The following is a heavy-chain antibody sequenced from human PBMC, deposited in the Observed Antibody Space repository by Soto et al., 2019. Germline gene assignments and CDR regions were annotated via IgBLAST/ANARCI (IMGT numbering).Heavy chain of an antibody. CDR2: VYYSGNT. D-gene: IGHD2-21*02. J-gene: IGHJ6*02. CDR1: GGSLSSYY. V-gene: IGHV4-59*01. Sequence: SETLSLTCTVSGGSLSSYYWTWIRQPPGKGLEWIGYVYYSGNTNYNPSLKSRVTISVDTSKNQFSLKLNSLTAADTAVYYCARDLWGYCGTDCYPLDVWGQGTTVTVSS. CDR3: ARDLWGYCGTDCYPLDV.